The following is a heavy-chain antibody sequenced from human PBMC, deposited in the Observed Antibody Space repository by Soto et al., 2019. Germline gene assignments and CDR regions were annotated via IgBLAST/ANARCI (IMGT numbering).Heavy chain of an antibody. CDR1: GFTFSSYS. D-gene: IGHD6-19*01. Sequence: EVQLVESGGGLVQPGGSLRLSCAASGFTFSSYSMNWVRQAPGKGLEWVSYISTSSTTIYYADSVKGRFTISRDNAKNSLYLQMNSLRAEDTAVYYCARGGWFFDYWAQGTLVTVSS. J-gene: IGHJ4*02. CDR3: ARGGWFFDY. CDR2: ISTSSTTI. V-gene: IGHV3-48*01.